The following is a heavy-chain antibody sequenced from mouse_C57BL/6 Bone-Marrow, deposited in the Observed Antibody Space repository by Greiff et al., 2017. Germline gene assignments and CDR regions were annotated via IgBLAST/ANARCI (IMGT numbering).Heavy chain of an antibody. CDR2: ISSGSSNI. D-gene: IGHD2-3*01. CDR1: GFTFSDYG. J-gene: IGHJ3*01. V-gene: IGHV5-17*01. CDR3: ARGWPFAY. Sequence: EVQLVESGGGLVKPGGSLKLSCAASGFTFSDYGMHWVRQAPEKGLEWVAYISSGSSNIYYADTVKGRFTISRDNAKNTLFLQMTSLRSEDTAMYYCARGWPFAYWGQGTLVTVSA.